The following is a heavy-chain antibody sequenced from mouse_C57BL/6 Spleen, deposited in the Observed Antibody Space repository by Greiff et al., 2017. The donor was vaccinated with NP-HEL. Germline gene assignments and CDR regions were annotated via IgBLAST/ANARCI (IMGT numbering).Heavy chain of an antibody. CDR1: GFSLTSYG. CDR2: IWSDGIT. D-gene: IGHD2-4*01. V-gene: IGHV2-6*03. J-gene: IGHJ4*01. CDR3: ARRGDYDNYYAMDY. Sequence: VQLVESGPGLVAPSQSLSITCTVSGFSLTSYGVHWVRQPPGTGLEWLVVIWSDGITTYYSALKSRLSISKDNSKSQVFLKMNSLQTDDTAMYYCARRGDYDNYYAMDYWGQGTSVTVSS.